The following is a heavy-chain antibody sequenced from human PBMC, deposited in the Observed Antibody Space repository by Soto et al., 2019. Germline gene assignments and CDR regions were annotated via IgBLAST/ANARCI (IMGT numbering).Heavy chain of an antibody. D-gene: IGHD1-26*01. CDR1: GGSISSYY. V-gene: IGHV4-59*08. CDR2: IYYSGST. J-gene: IGHJ6*02. Sequence: QVQLQESGPGLVKPSETLSLTCTVSGGSISSYYWSWIRQPPGKGLEWIGYIYYSGSTNYNPSLKTRLTLSVDTSKNPFSLTLSSMTAPDTAVYYCARLGGSYTFGYYGMAVWGQGTTVTVSS. CDR3: ARLGGSYTFGYYGMAV.